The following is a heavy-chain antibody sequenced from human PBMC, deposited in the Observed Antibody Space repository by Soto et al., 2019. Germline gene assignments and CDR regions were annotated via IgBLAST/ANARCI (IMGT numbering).Heavy chain of an antibody. CDR1: GGPLSSFY. J-gene: IGHJ3*02. CDR3: AVTRGGAHPHDI. CDR2: IYYTGST. D-gene: IGHD2-21*02. Sequence: ETLSLTCNSSGGPLSSFYYSWIRQAPGKGLEWIGYIYYTGSTNYNPSLKSRVTMSVDTSKNQFSLKLTSVTAADTAVYFCAVTRGGAHPHDIWGQGTMVTVSS. V-gene: IGHV4-59*01.